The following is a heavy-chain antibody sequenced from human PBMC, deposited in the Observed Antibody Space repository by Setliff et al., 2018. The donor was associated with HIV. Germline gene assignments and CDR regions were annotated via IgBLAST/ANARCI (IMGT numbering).Heavy chain of an antibody. CDR3: ARATRGYSYGSYDY. Sequence: GGSLRLSCAASGFTVSTNYMSWVRQAPGKGLEWVSVIYRGGATYYADSVKGHFTISRDNSKNAVYLQMNSLRAEDRAVYYCARATRGYSYGSYDYWGRGTLVTVSS. J-gene: IGHJ4*02. D-gene: IGHD5-18*01. CDR1: GFTVSTNY. CDR2: IYRGGAT. V-gene: IGHV3-66*02.